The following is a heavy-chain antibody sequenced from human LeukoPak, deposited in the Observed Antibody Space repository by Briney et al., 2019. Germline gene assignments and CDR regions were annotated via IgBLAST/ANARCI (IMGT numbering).Heavy chain of an antibody. CDR1: GYTFTDYY. CDR2: INPNSGET. Sequence: ASVKVSCKTSGYTFTDYYIHWVRHAPGQGLEWMRWINPNSGETNSAQKFQGRVTMTGDTSISTAYMELRRVTSDDTAVYYCARDRDYSNTERGFDYWGQGTLVTVSS. V-gene: IGHV1-2*02. CDR3: ARDRDYSNTERGFDY. J-gene: IGHJ4*02. D-gene: IGHD4-11*01.